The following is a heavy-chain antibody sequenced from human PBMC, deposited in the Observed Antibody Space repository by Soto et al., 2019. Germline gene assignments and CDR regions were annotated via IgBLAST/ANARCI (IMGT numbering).Heavy chain of an antibody. CDR3: ARGSSRWDY. J-gene: IGHJ4*02. Sequence: QVQLQESGPGLVKPSETLSLTCTVSGGSISSFYWSWIRQPAGKGLEWIGRIYSGGRNNYNPYLKSRVTMSVDTSKNQSSLRLSAVTAADTAIYYCARGSSRWDYWGQGTLVTVSS. CDR2: IYSGGRN. CDR1: GGSISSFY. D-gene: IGHD6-13*01. V-gene: IGHV4-4*07.